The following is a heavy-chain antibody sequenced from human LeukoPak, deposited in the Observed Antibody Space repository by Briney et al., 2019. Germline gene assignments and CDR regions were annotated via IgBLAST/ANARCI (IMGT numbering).Heavy chain of an antibody. Sequence: SVKVSCKASGGTFSSYAISWVPQAPGQGLEWMGGIIPIFGTANYAQKFQGRVTITADESTSTAYMELSSLRSEDTAVYYCARKPFKDFWYLDPWDQGTLVTVSS. CDR3: ARKPFKDFWYLDP. CDR1: GGTFSSYA. J-gene: IGHJ5*02. D-gene: IGHD3-3*01. V-gene: IGHV1-69*13. CDR2: IIPIFGTA.